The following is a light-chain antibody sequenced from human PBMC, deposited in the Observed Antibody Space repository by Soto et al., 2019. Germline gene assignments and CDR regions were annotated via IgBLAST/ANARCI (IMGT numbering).Light chain of an antibody. CDR1: SSNIGNDY. Sequence: QSVLTQPPSVSAAPGQQVTISCSRSSSNIGNDYVSWYQQLPGTAPKLLIYDNNKRVAGIPDRFSGSESGTSATLGITGLQTGDEADYYCGRWDSRLSTYVFGTGTKVTVL. V-gene: IGLV1-51*01. CDR2: DNN. CDR3: GRWDSRLSTYV. J-gene: IGLJ1*01.